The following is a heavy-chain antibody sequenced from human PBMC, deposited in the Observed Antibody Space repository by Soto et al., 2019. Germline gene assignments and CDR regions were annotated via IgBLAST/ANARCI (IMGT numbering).Heavy chain of an antibody. Sequence: GGSLRLSCAASGFTFSSYAMHWVRQAPGKGLEWVAVISYDGSNKYYADSVKGRFTISRDNSKNTLYLQMNSLRAEDTAVYYCARDPGGTSSSGDYWGQGTLVTVSS. V-gene: IGHV3-30-3*01. CDR2: ISYDGSNK. CDR1: GFTFSSYA. D-gene: IGHD6-6*01. CDR3: ARDPGGTSSSGDY. J-gene: IGHJ4*02.